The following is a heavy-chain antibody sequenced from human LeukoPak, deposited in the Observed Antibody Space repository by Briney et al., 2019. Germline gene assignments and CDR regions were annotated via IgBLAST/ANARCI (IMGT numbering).Heavy chain of an antibody. D-gene: IGHD3-16*02. CDR2: IYRGGTT. CDR3: VASETSFWGTYPLY. Sequence: PGGSLRLSCAASGFTVSRNYMSWVRQAPGKGLEWLSNIYRGGTTYYADSVRGRFTISGDNSKNMLYLQMNSLRAEDTAVYYCVASETSFWGTYPLYWGQGTLVTVSS. CDR1: GFTVSRNY. J-gene: IGHJ4*02. V-gene: IGHV3-53*01.